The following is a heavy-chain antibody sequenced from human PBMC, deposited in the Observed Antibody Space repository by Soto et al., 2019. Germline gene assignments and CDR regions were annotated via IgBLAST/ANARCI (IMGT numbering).Heavy chain of an antibody. CDR3: ASATTVTTSEPSKDWFDP. D-gene: IGHD4-17*01. J-gene: IGHJ5*02. V-gene: IGHV1-2*04. CDR2: INPNSGGT. CDR1: GYTFTGYY. Sequence: ASVKVSCKSSGYTFTGYYMHWVRQAPGQGLEWMGWINPNSGGTNYAQKFQGWVTMTRDTSISTAYMELSRLRSDATAVYYCASATTVTTSEPSKDWFDPWGQGTLVTVSS.